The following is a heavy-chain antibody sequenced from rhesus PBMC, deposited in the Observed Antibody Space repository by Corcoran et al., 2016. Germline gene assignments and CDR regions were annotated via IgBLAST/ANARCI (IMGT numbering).Heavy chain of an antibody. J-gene: IGHJ6*01. CDR3: ARHRITIFGLVIEGSSYGLDS. Sequence: EVQLVESGGGLVQPGGSLRLSCVASGFTFSDYWMAWVRQATGKGLEWVSSISQPSGSNTYYLDPVKGRFTISRDNAKNTLYLQMNSLRAEDTAVYYCARHRITIFGLVIEGSSYGLDSWGQGVVVTVSS. CDR1: GFTFSDYW. V-gene: IGHV3-37*01. CDR2: ISQPSGSNT. D-gene: IGHD3-3*01.